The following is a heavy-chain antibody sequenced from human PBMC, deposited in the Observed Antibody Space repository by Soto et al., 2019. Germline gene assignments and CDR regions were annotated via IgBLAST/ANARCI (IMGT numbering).Heavy chain of an antibody. CDR2: INHSGST. Sequence: SETLSLTCAVYGGSFSGYYWSWIRQPPGKGLEWIGEINHSGSTNYNPSLKSRVTISVDTSKNQFSLKLSSVTAADTAVYYCARGSANYYDSSGCYYFDYWGQGTLVTVSS. J-gene: IGHJ4*02. CDR3: ARGSANYYDSSGCYYFDY. V-gene: IGHV4-34*01. D-gene: IGHD3-22*01. CDR1: GGSFSGYY.